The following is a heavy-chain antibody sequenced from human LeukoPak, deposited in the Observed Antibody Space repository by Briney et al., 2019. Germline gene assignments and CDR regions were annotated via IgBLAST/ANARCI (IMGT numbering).Heavy chain of an antibody. V-gene: IGHV3-48*03. Sequence: GGSLRLSCAASGFTFRSYEMNWVRQAPGKGLEWVSYISSGGSIKYYADSVKGRFTISRDNTKNSLYLQMNGLRAEDTAVYYCARVEWELLGRGFDPWGQGTLVTVSS. D-gene: IGHD1-26*01. CDR1: GFTFRSYE. CDR3: ARVEWELLGRGFDP. CDR2: ISSGGSIK. J-gene: IGHJ5*02.